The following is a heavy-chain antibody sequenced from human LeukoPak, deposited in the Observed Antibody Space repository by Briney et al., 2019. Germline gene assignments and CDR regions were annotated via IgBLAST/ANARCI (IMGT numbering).Heavy chain of an antibody. CDR3: AKALGGYSGYDPYYYYGMDV. J-gene: IGHJ6*02. CDR2: ISYDGSNK. V-gene: IGHV3-30*18. Sequence: GRSLRLSCAASGFTFSSYGMHWVRQAPGKGLEWVAVISYDGSNKYYADSVKGRFTISRDDSKNTLYLQMNSLRAEDTAVYYCAKALGGYSGYDPYYYYGMDVWGQGTTVTVSS. D-gene: IGHD5-12*01. CDR1: GFTFSSYG.